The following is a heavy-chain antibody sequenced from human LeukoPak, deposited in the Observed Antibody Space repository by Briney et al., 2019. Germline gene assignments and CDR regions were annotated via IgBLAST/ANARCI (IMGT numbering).Heavy chain of an antibody. CDR1: GYSFTSYW. V-gene: IGHV5-51*01. Sequence: GESLKISFKGSGYSFTSYWIGWVRQMPGKGLEWMGIIYPGDSATRYSPSFQGQVTISADKSISTAYLQWSSLKASDTAMYYCARHRRVTDDACDIWGQGTMVTVSS. CDR3: ARHRRVTDDACDI. J-gene: IGHJ3*02. D-gene: IGHD2-21*02. CDR2: IYPGDSAT.